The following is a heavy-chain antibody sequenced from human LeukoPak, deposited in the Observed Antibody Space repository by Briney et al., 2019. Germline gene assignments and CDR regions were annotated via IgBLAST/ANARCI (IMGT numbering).Heavy chain of an antibody. J-gene: IGHJ4*02. Sequence: SEILSLTCAVSGGSFSGYYWSWIRQPPGKGLEWIGYIYYSGSTNYNPSLKSRVTISVDTSKNQFSLKLSSVTAADTAVYYCARVSDYVWGSYRYWGQGTLVTVSS. CDR2: IYYSGST. D-gene: IGHD3-16*02. V-gene: IGHV4-59*01. CDR3: ARVSDYVWGSYRY. CDR1: GGSFSGYY.